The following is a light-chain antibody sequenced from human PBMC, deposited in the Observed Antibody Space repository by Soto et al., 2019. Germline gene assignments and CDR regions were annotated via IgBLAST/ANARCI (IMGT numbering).Light chain of an antibody. V-gene: IGKV1-6*01. J-gene: IGKJ1*01. CDR1: QGISNE. CDR2: GAS. Sequence: IQMTQSPSSLSASVGDRVTITCRASQGISNELGWYQQRPGKAPKVLIYGASNLQSGVPSRFSGSASGTDFTLTISSLQPEDFATYYCLQDYTYPWTFGQGTNVEMK. CDR3: LQDYTYPWT.